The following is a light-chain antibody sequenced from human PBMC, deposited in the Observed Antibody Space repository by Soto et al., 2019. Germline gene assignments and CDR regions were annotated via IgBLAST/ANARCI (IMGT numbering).Light chain of an antibody. CDR1: QSVSSH. CDR2: GAS. Sequence: EIVVTQSPATLSVSPGERATLPCRTSQSVSSHVAWYQQKPGQAPRLLIHGASTRATVIPARFSGSGSGTEFTLTIISLQSEDLAVYHCQQYNNWPGWTFGQGTKVDIK. V-gene: IGKV3-15*01. J-gene: IGKJ1*01. CDR3: QQYNNWPGWT.